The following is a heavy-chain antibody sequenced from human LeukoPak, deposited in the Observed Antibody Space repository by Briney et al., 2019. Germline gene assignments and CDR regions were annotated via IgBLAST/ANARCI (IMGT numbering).Heavy chain of an antibody. CDR3: AKDRGYITYYFDY. V-gene: IGHV3-30*18. CDR2: ISYDGSNK. J-gene: IGHJ4*02. CDR1: GFTFSTYG. Sequence: GGSLRLSCVAFGFTFSTYGMHWVRQAPGKGLEWVSVISYDGSNKYYPDSVKGRFTISRDNSKNTLYLQMNSLRAEDSAVYYCAKDRGYITYYFDYWGQGTLVTVSS. D-gene: IGHD3-10*01.